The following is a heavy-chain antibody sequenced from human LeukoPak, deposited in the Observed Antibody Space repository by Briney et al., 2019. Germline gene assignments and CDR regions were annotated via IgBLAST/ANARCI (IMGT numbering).Heavy chain of an antibody. V-gene: IGHV4-59*01. D-gene: IGHD3-22*01. CDR3: ARSLAPAYYYDSSGYSLPFDY. Sequence: SETLSLTCTVSGGSISSYYWSRIRQPPGKGLEWIGYIYYSGSTNYNPSLKSRVTISVDTSKNQFSLKLSSVTAADTAVYYCARSLAPAYYYDSSGYSLPFDYRGQGTLVTVSS. CDR2: IYYSGST. CDR1: GGSISSYY. J-gene: IGHJ4*02.